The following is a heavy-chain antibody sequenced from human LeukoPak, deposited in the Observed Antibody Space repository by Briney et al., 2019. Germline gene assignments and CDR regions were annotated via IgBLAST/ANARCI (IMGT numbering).Heavy chain of an antibody. V-gene: IGHV3-7*01. J-gene: IGHJ1*01. CDR1: GFTFSSYW. CDR2: IKQDGSEK. D-gene: IGHD3-22*01. CDR3: ARAPSEIGGYYPEYFRH. Sequence: GGSLRLSCAASGFTFSSYWMSWVRQAPGKGLEWVANIKQDGSEKYYVDSVKGRFTISRDNAKNSLYLQMNSLRAEDTAVYYCARAPSEIGGYYPEYFRHWGQGTLVIVSS.